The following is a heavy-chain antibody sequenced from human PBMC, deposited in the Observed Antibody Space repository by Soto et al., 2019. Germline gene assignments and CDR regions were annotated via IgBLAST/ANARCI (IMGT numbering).Heavy chain of an antibody. Sequence: QVHLVQSGAEVKKPGASVKVSCKGSGYGFTTYGITWVRQAPGQGLEWMAWISAHNGNTNYAQKHQGRVTVTRDTTTTTAYMELRSLKPDGTAVYYSARGRYGDYWGQGALVTVSS. V-gene: IGHV1-18*01. CDR1: GYGFTTYG. CDR2: ISAHNGNT. CDR3: ARGRYGDY. J-gene: IGHJ4*02. D-gene: IGHD1-1*01.